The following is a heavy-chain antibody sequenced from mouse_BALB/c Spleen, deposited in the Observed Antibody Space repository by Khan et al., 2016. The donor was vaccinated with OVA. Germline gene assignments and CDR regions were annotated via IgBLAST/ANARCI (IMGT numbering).Heavy chain of an antibody. CDR1: GYTFTSYT. J-gene: IGHJ3*01. Sequence: QVQLKESGAELARPGASVKMSCKASGYTFTSYTIHWIKLRPGQGLEWIGYINPSNGYTTYNQKFRDKATLTADKSSTTAYMQLSSLTSDDSVVYNCVRDGAYHRNDGWFAYWGQGTLVTVSA. CDR2: INPSNGYT. CDR3: VRDGAYHRNDGWFAY. D-gene: IGHD2-14*01. V-gene: IGHV1-4*01.